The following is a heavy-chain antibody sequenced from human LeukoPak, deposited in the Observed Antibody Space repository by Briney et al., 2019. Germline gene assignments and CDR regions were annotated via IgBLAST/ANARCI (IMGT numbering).Heavy chain of an antibody. CDR3: ARGMAHYYDSSGYSLTRQKGPFDY. D-gene: IGHD3-22*01. CDR2: ISYDGSNK. CDR1: GFTFSSYA. Sequence: GGSLRLSCAASGFTFSSYAMHWVRQAPGKGLEWVAVISYDGSNKYYADSVKGRFTISRDNSKNTLYLQMNSLRAEDTAVYYCARGMAHYYDSSGYSLTRQKGPFDYWGQGALVTVSS. J-gene: IGHJ4*02. V-gene: IGHV3-30-3*01.